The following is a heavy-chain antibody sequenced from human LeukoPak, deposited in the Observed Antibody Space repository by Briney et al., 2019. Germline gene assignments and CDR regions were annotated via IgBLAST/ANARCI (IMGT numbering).Heavy chain of an antibody. CDR2: ISSSSSYI. Sequence: PGGSLRLSCAASGFTFSSYSMNWVRQAPGKGLEWVSSISSSSSYIYYADSVKGRFTISRDSANNALYLQMNSLRAEDTAVYYCARGGLTAGFDYWGQGTLVTVSS. J-gene: IGHJ4*02. D-gene: IGHD3-10*01. V-gene: IGHV3-21*06. CDR3: ARGGLTAGFDY. CDR1: GFTFSSYS.